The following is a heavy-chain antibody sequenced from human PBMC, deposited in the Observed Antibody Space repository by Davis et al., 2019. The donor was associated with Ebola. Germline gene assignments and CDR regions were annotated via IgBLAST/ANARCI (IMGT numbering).Heavy chain of an antibody. CDR2: IVVGSGNT. D-gene: IGHD6-25*01. Sequence: SVKVSCKASGFTFTSSAVQWVRQARGQRLEWIGWIVVGSGNTNYAQKFQERVTITRDMSTSTAYMELSSLRSEDMAVYYCAAGTAYSSGSMDVWGQGTTVTVSS. CDR3: AAGTAYSSGSMDV. J-gene: IGHJ6*02. V-gene: IGHV1-58*01. CDR1: GFTFTSSA.